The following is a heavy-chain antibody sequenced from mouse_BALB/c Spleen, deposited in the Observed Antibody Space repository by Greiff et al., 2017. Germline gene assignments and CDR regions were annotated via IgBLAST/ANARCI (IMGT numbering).Heavy chain of an antibody. J-gene: IGHJ4*01. CDR3: ARLQEGYAMDY. CDR1: GYTFTSYT. Sequence: VQLQESAAELARPGASVKMSCKASGYTFTSYTMHWVNQRPGQGLEWIGYINPSSGYTEYNQKFKDKTTLTADKSSSTAYMQLSSLTSEDSAVYYCARLQEGYAMDYWGQGTSVTVSS. V-gene: IGHV1-4*02. CDR2: INPSSGYT.